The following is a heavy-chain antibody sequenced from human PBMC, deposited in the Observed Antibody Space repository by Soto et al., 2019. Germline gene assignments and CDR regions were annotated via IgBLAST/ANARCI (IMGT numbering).Heavy chain of an antibody. CDR1: GGTFGGYG. J-gene: IGHJ4*02. CDR3: AGGGTWYDLSGRSYHYSAKLDS. V-gene: IGHV1-69*12. CDR2: IAPLFAPA. D-gene: IGHD3-16*02. Sequence: QVQLEQSAAEVKKPGSSVKVSCKASGGTFGGYGLHWVRQAPGQGLEWMGGIAPLFAPANYAQKFQGRVTITVDASGGHLELRSLMPDATAVSFWAGGGTWYDLSGRSYHYSAKLDSWGPGTLVTVSS.